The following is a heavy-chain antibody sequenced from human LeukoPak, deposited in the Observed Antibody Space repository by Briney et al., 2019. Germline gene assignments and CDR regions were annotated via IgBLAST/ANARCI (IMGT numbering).Heavy chain of an antibody. J-gene: IGHJ6*03. CDR2: IYYTGNT. V-gene: IGHV4-39*01. CDR1: GGSISSSSYY. Sequence: PSETLSLTCTVSGGSISSSSYYWGWIRQPPGKGLEWIGSIYYTGNTYYNASLKSRVTISVDTSKNQFSLSLTSVTAADTAVYYCARAVSWTDYYYYMDVWGKGTTVTVSS. CDR3: ARAVSWTDYYYYMDV. D-gene: IGHD6-13*01.